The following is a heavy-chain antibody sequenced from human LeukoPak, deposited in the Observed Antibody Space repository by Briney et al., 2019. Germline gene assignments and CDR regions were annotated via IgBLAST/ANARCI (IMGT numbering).Heavy chain of an antibody. CDR3: ARKDYYYDSSGYYSPFDY. CDR1: GYTFTSYG. V-gene: IGHV1-18*01. J-gene: IGHJ4*02. D-gene: IGHD3-22*01. Sequence: EASVKVSCKASGYTFTSYGISWVRPAPGQGLAWMGWISAYNGNTNYAQKLQGRVTMTTDTSTSTAYMELRSLRSDDTAVYYCARKDYYYDSSGYYSPFDYWGQGTLVTVSS. CDR2: ISAYNGNT.